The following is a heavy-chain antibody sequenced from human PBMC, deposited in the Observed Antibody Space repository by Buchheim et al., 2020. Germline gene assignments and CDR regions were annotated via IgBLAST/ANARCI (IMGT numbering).Heavy chain of an antibody. CDR2: IKQDGSEK. V-gene: IGHV3-7*01. D-gene: IGHD5-24*01. J-gene: IGHJ4*02. CDR1: GLTLSNSW. Sequence: EIQLVESGGTLAQPGGSLRLSCMASGLTLSNSWMSWVRQSPRRGLEWLANIKQDGSEKYYVDSVKGRFTISRDNAKNSLYLQMNSLRAGDTAVYYCARRRGDHTHYYFDYWGQGTL. CDR3: ARRRGDHTHYYFDY.